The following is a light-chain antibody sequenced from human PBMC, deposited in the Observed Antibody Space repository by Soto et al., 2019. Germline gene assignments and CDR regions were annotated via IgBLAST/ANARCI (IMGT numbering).Light chain of an antibody. CDR2: GAS. Sequence: EIVMTQSPATLSVSPGERATLSCRASQPVSSNLAWYQQKPGQAPRLLIYGASIRASGIPARFRGSGSGTEFSLTISSLESEDFAVYFCQQYNNWPPYTFGQGTKVDIK. V-gene: IGKV3-15*01. CDR3: QQYNNWPPYT. J-gene: IGKJ2*01. CDR1: QPVSSN.